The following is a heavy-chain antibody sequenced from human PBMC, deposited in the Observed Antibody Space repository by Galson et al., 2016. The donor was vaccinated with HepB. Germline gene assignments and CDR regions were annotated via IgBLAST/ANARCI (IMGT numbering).Heavy chain of an antibody. CDR1: GFTFSSYA. J-gene: IGHJ4*02. V-gene: IGHV3-30-3*01. D-gene: IGHD1-26*01. CDR3: ARGGGYLGPFDY. Sequence: SLRLSCAASGFTFSSYAMHWVRQAPGKGLEWVAITSYDGSSKYYADSVKGRFTISRDNSKNTLYLQMHSLRVEDTAVYYCARGGGYLGPFDYWGQGTLVTASS. CDR2: TSYDGSSK.